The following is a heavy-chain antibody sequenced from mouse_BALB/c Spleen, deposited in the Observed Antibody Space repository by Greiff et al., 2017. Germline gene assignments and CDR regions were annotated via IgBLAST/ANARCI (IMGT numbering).Heavy chain of an antibody. CDR1: GFTFSSYA. D-gene: IGHD1-1*02. CDR2: ISSGGST. CDR3: AVATPYYAMDY. J-gene: IGHJ4*01. Sequence: DVKLVESGGGLVKPGGSLKLSCAASGFTFSSYAMSWVRQTPEKRLEWVASISSGGSTYYPDSVKGRFTISRDNARNILYLQMSSLRSEDTAMYYCAVATPYYAMDYWGQGTSVTVSS. V-gene: IGHV5-6-5*01.